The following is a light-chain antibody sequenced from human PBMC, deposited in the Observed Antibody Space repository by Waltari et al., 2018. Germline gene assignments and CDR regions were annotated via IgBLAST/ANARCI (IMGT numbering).Light chain of an antibody. V-gene: IGKV3-15*01. J-gene: IGKJ1*01. CDR2: GAS. CDR1: QSISSN. Sequence: EIVMTQSPASLSASTGERATLTCRSSQSISSNLAWYQQKTGQAPRLLFYGASIRATGIPARFSGSGSGTEFTLTINSMQSEDFAVYYCQQYNNWPLLFGQGTKVEIK. CDR3: QQYNNWPLL.